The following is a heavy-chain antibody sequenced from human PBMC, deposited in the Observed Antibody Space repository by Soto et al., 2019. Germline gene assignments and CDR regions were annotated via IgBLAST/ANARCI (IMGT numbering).Heavy chain of an antibody. J-gene: IGHJ6*02. Sequence: QVQLVESGGGVVQPGRSLRLSCAASGFTFSSYAMHWVRQAPGKGLEWVAVISYDGSNKYYADSVKGRFTISRDNSKNALYLQMNSLRAEDTAVYYCAREMVAGTDYYYGMDVWGQGTTFTVSS. V-gene: IGHV3-30-3*01. CDR2: ISYDGSNK. D-gene: IGHD6-19*01. CDR3: AREMVAGTDYYYGMDV. CDR1: GFTFSSYA.